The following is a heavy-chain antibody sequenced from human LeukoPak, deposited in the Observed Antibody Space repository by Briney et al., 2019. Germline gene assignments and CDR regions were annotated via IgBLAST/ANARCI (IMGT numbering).Heavy chain of an antibody. CDR2: IDSSGDNT. CDR1: GFTFNSYA. Sequence: PGGPLRLSCTASGFTFNSYAMSWVRQAPGKGLEWVSGIDSSGDNTYYADSVKGRFTISRDNSKNTLYLQMNSLRAEDTAVYYCATPVTTKAFFDYWGQGTLVTVSS. CDR3: ATPVTTKAFFDY. D-gene: IGHD4-11*01. V-gene: IGHV3-23*01. J-gene: IGHJ4*02.